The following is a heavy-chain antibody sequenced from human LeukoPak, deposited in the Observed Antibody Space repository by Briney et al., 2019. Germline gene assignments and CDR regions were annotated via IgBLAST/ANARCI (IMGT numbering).Heavy chain of an antibody. CDR1: GFTVSSNY. D-gene: IGHD3-16*01. V-gene: IGHV3-66*01. CDR3: ARGHGGRFRPFDY. J-gene: IGHJ4*02. CDR2: IYSGGST. Sequence: GGSLRLSCAASGFTVSSNYMSWVRQAPGKGLEWVSVIYSGGSTYYADSVKGRFTISRDNSKNTLYLQMNSLRAEDTAVYYCARGHGGRFRPFDYWGQGTLVTVSS.